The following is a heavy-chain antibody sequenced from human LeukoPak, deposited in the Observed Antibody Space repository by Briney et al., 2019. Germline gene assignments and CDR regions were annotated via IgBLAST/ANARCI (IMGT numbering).Heavy chain of an antibody. V-gene: IGHV4-59*12. CDR2: IYYSGST. CDR3: AREVITAAAEINDAFDM. Sequence: SETLSLTCTVSGGSISSYYWSWIRQPPGKGLEWIGYIYYSGSTNYNPSLKSRVTISVDRSKNQFSLNLSSVTAADTAIYYCAREVITAAAEINDAFDMWGQGTMVTVSS. J-gene: IGHJ3*02. D-gene: IGHD6-13*01. CDR1: GGSISSYY.